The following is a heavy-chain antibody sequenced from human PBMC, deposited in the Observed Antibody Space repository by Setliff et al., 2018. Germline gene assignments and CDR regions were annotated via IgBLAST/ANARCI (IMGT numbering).Heavy chain of an antibody. V-gene: IGHV4-39*07. D-gene: IGHD3-3*01. J-gene: IGHJ5*02. CDR1: GGSISSSSYY. CDR2: IYYSGST. Sequence: SETLSLTCTVSGGSISSSSYYWGWIRQPPGKGLEWIGSIYYSGSTYYNPSLKSRVTISVDTSKNQFSLKLSSVTAADTAVYYCARSRSNFWSGYFNWFDPWGQGTLVTV. CDR3: ARSRSNFWSGYFNWFDP.